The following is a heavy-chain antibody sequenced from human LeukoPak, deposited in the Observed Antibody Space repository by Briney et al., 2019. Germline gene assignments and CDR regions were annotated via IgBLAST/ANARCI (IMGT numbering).Heavy chain of an antibody. CDR1: GFTFKLYW. CDR2: INDDGSST. D-gene: IGHD2-15*01. V-gene: IGHV3-74*01. Sequence: GGSLRLSCAASGFTFKLYWMHWVRQAPGKGPAWVSRINDDGSSTTYADSVKGRFTISRDDAKNMLFLQMNSLRGEDTAVYYCVRGGPSTWSWGQGTLVTVSS. CDR3: VRGGPSTWS. J-gene: IGHJ5*02.